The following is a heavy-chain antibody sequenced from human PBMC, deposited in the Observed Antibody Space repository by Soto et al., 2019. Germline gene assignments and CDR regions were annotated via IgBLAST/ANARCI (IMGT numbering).Heavy chain of an antibody. CDR3: AKDRRDYYGSGSSDWIDP. D-gene: IGHD3-10*01. CDR2: ISGSGGSA. CDR1: RFTFSSYV. J-gene: IGHJ5*02. V-gene: IGHV3-23*01. Sequence: PGGSLRLSCAASRFTFSSYVMTWVRQAPGKGLEWVSSISGSGGSAYYADSVKGRFTISRDNSKNTLYLQMNSLRAEDTAVYYCAKDRRDYYGSGSSDWIDPWGQGTLVTVSS.